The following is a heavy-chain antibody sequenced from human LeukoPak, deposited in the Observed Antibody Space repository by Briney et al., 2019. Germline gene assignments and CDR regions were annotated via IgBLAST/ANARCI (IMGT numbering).Heavy chain of an antibody. Sequence: ASVKVSSKASGYTFTSYGISWVRQAPGQGLEWMGWISAYNGNTNYAQKLQGRVTMTTDTSTSTAYMELRSLRSDDTAVYYCARAEIDYYGSGSYSIRFDPWGQGTLVTVSS. V-gene: IGHV1-18*01. D-gene: IGHD3-10*01. J-gene: IGHJ5*02. CDR1: GYTFTSYG. CDR3: ARAEIDYYGSGSYSIRFDP. CDR2: ISAYNGNT.